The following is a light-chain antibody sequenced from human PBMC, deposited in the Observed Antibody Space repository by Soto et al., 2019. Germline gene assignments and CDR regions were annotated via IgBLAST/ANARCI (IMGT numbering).Light chain of an antibody. V-gene: IGKV1-5*01. CDR2: DAS. J-gene: IGKJ1*01. Sequence: DIQMTQSPSTLSASVGDRVTITCRASQSISSWLAWYQQKPGKAPKLLIYDASSLESGVPSRFSGSGSETEFTLTISGLQPDDFATYYCQQYNSYSPPAFGQGTKVEIK. CDR3: QQYNSYSPPA. CDR1: QSISSW.